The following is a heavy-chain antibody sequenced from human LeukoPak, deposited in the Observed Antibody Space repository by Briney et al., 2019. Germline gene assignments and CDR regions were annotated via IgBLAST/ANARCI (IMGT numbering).Heavy chain of an antibody. D-gene: IGHD6-13*01. CDR2: INHSGST. CDR3: ARGRSRSWYYYYYMDV. Sequence: TLSLTCAVYGGSFSGYYWSWIRQPPGKGLEWIGEINHSGSTNYNPSLKSRVTISVDTSKNQFSLKLSSVTAADTAVYYCARGRSRSWYYYYYMDVWGKGTTVTVSS. V-gene: IGHV4-34*01. J-gene: IGHJ6*03. CDR1: GGSFSGYY.